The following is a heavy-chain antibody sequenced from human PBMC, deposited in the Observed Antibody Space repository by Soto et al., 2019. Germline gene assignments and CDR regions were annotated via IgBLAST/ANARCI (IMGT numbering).Heavy chain of an antibody. CDR3: ARDWAAAGAFDY. V-gene: IGHV1-18*01. D-gene: IGHD6-13*01. Sequence: QVQLVKSGAEVKKPGASVKVSCKASGYTFTSYGISWVRQAPGQGLEWMGWISAYNGNTYYAQKLQGRVTMTTDTSTSTAYMELRRLRSDDTGVYYCARDWAAAGAFDYWGQGTLVTVST. J-gene: IGHJ4*02. CDR1: GYTFTSYG. CDR2: ISAYNGNT.